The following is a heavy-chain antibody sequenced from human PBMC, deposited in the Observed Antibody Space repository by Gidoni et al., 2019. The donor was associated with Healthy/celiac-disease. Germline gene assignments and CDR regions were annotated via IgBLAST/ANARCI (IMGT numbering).Heavy chain of an antibody. CDR1: GFTFSSYS. D-gene: IGHD5-18*01. CDR3: ARDGSLYSYGTYYYYMDV. V-gene: IGHV3-21*01. Sequence: EVQLVESGGGLVKPGGSLRLSCAASGFTFSSYSMNWVRQAPGKGLEWVSSISSSSSDIYYADSVKGRFTISRDNAKNSLYLQMNSLRAEDTAVYYCARDGSLYSYGTYYYYMDVWGKGTTVTVSS. J-gene: IGHJ6*03. CDR2: ISSSSSDI.